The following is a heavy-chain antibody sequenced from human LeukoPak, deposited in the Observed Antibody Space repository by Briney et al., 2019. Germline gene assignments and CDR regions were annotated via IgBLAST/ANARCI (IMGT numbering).Heavy chain of an antibody. Sequence: SETLSLTCTVSGDSISSYYWSWIRQPAGKGLEWIGRIFTTGSTIYNPSLKSRVTMPVDTSKNQFSLTLSSVTAADTAVYYCARARRMVRGSWMFDYWGHGTLVAVSS. CDR1: GDSISSYY. D-gene: IGHD3-10*01. CDR2: IFTTGST. J-gene: IGHJ4*01. CDR3: ARARRMVRGSWMFDY. V-gene: IGHV4-4*07.